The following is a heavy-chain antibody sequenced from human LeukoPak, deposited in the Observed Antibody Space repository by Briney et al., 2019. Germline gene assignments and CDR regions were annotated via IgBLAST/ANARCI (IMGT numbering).Heavy chain of an antibody. V-gene: IGHV5-51*01. CDR3: ARLRYYWEGGFDP. Sequence: GESLKISCKGSGYSFTSYWIGWVRQMPGKGLEWMGIINPEDSDTTYSPSFQGQVTISADKSISIAYLQWSSLKASDTAMYYCARLRYYWEGGFDPWGQGTLVTVSS. J-gene: IGHJ5*02. D-gene: IGHD1-20*01. CDR1: GYSFTSYW. CDR2: INPEDSDT.